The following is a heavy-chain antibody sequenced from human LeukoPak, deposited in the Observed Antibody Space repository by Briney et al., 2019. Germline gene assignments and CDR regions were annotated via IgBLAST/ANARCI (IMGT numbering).Heavy chain of an antibody. J-gene: IGHJ5*02. CDR2: INPSGGST. V-gene: IGHV1-46*01. D-gene: IGHD6-19*01. CDR1: GYTFTSYG. Sequence: WASVKVSCKASGYTFTSYGISWVRQAPGQGLEWMGIINPSGGSTSYAQKFQGRVTMTRDTSTSTVYMELSSLRSEDTAVYYCARDRRVAVAGIRRDNWFDPWGQGTLVTVSS. CDR3: ARDRRVAVAGIRRDNWFDP.